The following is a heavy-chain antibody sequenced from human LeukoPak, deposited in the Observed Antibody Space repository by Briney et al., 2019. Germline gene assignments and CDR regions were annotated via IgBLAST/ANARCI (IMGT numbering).Heavy chain of an antibody. CDR1: GFTFSSYE. Sequence: GGSLRLSCAASGFTFSSYEMNWVRQAPGKGLEWVSYISSSGSTIYYADSVKGRFTISRDNAKNSLHLQMNSLRAEDTALYYCARAGLYNWNYEGTAYFDYWGQGTLVTVSS. V-gene: IGHV3-48*03. J-gene: IGHJ4*02. CDR2: ISSSGSTI. D-gene: IGHD1-7*01. CDR3: ARAGLYNWNYEGTAYFDY.